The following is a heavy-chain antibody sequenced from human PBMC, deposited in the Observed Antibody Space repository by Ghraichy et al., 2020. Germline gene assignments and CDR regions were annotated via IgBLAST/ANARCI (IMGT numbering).Heavy chain of an antibody. D-gene: IGHD3-22*01. CDR3: ARVSGYYDSSGYYL. J-gene: IGHJ5*02. V-gene: IGHV4-59*01. Sequence: SETLSLTCTVSGGSIRSYYWSWIRQTPGKGLEWIGYIYYSGSTNYNPSLKSRVTISVDTSKNQFSLKLSSVTAADTAVYYCARVSGYYDSSGYYLWGQGTLVTVSS. CDR1: GGSIRSYY. CDR2: IYYSGST.